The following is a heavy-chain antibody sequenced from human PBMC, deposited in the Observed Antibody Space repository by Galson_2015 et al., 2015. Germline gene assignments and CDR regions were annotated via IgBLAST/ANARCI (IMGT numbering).Heavy chain of an antibody. Sequence: SLRLSCAASGFTFNSYAMSWVRQAPGKGLEWVSGISGTGGSRWYADSGKGRFTISRDTSKNTLYLQMNSLRAEDTAVYFCAKEAYFYGSGSYFLDYYYYYYIDVWGTGTTVTVSS. CDR3: AKEAYFYGSGSYFLDYYYYYYIDV. CDR2: ISGTGGSR. J-gene: IGHJ6*03. V-gene: IGHV3-23*01. D-gene: IGHD3-10*01. CDR1: GFTFNSYA.